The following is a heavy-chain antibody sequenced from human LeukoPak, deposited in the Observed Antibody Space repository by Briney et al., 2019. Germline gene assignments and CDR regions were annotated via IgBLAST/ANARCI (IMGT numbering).Heavy chain of an antibody. D-gene: IGHD6-19*01. CDR3: ARETPDSSGWD. J-gene: IGHJ4*02. CDR2: ISSGSGTT. Sequence: GGSLRLSCAASGFTFSSYSMNWVRQTPGKGLEWISYISSGSGTTYYGDSVQGRFITSRDNAKNSLHLQMNSLRAEDTAVYYCARETPDSSGWDWGQGTLVTVSS. CDR1: GFTFSSYS. V-gene: IGHV3-48*01.